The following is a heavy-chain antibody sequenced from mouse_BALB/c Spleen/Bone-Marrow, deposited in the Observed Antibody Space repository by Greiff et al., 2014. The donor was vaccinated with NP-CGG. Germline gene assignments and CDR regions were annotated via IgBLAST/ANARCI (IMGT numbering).Heavy chain of an antibody. CDR3: EGGGSAGQRAY. J-gene: IGHJ4*01. CDR1: GFTFSSYA. CDR2: ISSGGSYT. V-gene: IGHV5-9-4*01. Sequence: EVQVVESGGGLVKPGGSLKLSCAASGFTFSSYAMSWVRQSPEKRLEWVAEISSGGSYTYYPDTVTGRFTISRDNAKNTLYLERSSRRSEDTAIYYWEGGGSAGQRAYGGQGPSLTVPS. D-gene: IGHD3-3*01.